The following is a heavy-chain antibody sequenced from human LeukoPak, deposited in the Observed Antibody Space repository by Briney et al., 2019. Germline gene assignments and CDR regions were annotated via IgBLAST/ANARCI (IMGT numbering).Heavy chain of an antibody. CDR2: INPNSGGT. D-gene: IGHD2-15*01. J-gene: IGHJ6*02. Sequence: ASVKVSCKASGYTFTGYYMHWVRQAPGQGLEWMGWINPNSGGTNYAQKFQGRVTMTRDTSISTAYMELSRLRSDDPAVYYCARDIVVVVAATLALPYYGMDVWGQGTTVTVSS. V-gene: IGHV1-2*02. CDR1: GYTFTGYY. CDR3: ARDIVVVVAATLALPYYGMDV.